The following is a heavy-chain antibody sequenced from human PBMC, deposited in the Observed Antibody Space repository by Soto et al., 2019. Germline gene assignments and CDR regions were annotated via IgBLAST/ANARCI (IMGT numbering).Heavy chain of an antibody. CDR3: ARVGGDFWSGYQLDYYYYYGMVV. J-gene: IGHJ6*02. V-gene: IGHV4-39*01. D-gene: IGHD3-3*01. CDR1: GGSISSSSYY. CDR2: IYYSGST. Sequence: ASETLSLTCTVSGGSISSSSYYWGWIRQPPGKGLEWIGSIYYSGSTYYNPSLKSRVTISVDTSKNQFSLKLSSVTAADTAVYYCARVGGDFWSGYQLDYYYYYGMVVWGQGTTVTVSS.